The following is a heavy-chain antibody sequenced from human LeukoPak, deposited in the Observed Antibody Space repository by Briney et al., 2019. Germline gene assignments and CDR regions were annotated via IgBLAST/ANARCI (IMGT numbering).Heavy chain of an antibody. CDR1: GFTVSSNS. J-gene: IGHJ4*02. D-gene: IGHD3-10*01. V-gene: IGHV3-53*05. CDR2: IYSDNT. Sequence: GGSLRLSCTVSGFTVSSNSISGGRRAPEKGVECVSFIYSDNTHYADSVKGRFTISRDNAKNSLYMQMNSLRAEDTALYYCAKDTGSGTYYTNIDYWGQGTLVTVFS. CDR3: AKDTGSGTYYTNIDY.